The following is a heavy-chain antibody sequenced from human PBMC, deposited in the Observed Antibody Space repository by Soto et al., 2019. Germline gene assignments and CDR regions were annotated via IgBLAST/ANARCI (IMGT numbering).Heavy chain of an antibody. CDR3: ARGPRPSSAGTGGY. CDR1: GFDSSYYW. J-gene: IGHJ4*02. CDR2: IDPDGTTT. Sequence: STGFDSSYYWIQWFRQSPGRGLEWVSRIDPDGTTTNYADSVKGRFSVSRDNAKKTVYLQMNSLTADDTALYYCARGPRPSSAGTGGYWGQGTLGTVSS. D-gene: IGHD6-19*01. V-gene: IGHV3-74*01.